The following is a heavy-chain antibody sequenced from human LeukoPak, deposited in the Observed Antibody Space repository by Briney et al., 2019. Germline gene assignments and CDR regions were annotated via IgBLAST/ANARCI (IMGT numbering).Heavy chain of an antibody. CDR2: ISGSSSFI. V-gene: IGHV3-48*01. D-gene: IGHD3-3*01. CDR3: ARFLATWDYYYMDV. CDR1: GFTFRTYS. J-gene: IGHJ6*03. Sequence: GGSLRLSCAAPGFTFRTYSMNWVRQAPGKGLEWVSYISGSSSFIYYAESVKGRFTISRDNAKNSLYLQLNSLRAEDTAVYYCARFLATWDYYYMDVWGTGTTVTVSS.